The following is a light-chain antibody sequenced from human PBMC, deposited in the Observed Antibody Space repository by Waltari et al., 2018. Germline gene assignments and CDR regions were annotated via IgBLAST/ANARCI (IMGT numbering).Light chain of an antibody. Sequence: QSALTQPRSVSGSPGPSGTISCTGTSSDVGGYTYVPWYQQHPGKAPQLMIYDVNRRPSGVPDRFSGSKSGNTASLTISGLQAEDEADYYCCSYAGSALRVFGGGTKLTVL. CDR2: DVN. CDR3: CSYAGSALRV. V-gene: IGLV2-11*01. CDR1: SSDVGGYTY. J-gene: IGLJ3*02.